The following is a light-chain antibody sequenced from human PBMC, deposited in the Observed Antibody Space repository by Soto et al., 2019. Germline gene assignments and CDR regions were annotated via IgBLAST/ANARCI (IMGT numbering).Light chain of an antibody. CDR3: QQRRDWLT. Sequence: EIVLTQSPATLSLSPGERATLSCRASQSVGTYLAWYQQKPGQAPRLLIFDASNRATGTPVRFSGSGSGTDFTLTISSLEPEDFAVYYCQQRRDWLTFGGGTKVEIK. CDR2: DAS. V-gene: IGKV3-11*01. J-gene: IGKJ4*01. CDR1: QSVGTY.